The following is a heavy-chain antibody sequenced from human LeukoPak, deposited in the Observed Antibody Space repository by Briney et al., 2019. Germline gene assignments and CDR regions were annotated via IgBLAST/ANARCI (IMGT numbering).Heavy chain of an antibody. CDR3: ASRDPCTGGTCYGLGY. Sequence: GGSLRLSCAASGFTFSSYVMNWVRQAPGKGLEWVSAIWGPGDTTYYADSVKGRFTISRDNAKETLYLQMNSLRAEDTAVYYCASRDPCTGGTCYGLGYWGQGTLVTVSS. V-gene: IGHV3-23*01. CDR1: GFTFSSYV. J-gene: IGHJ4*02. CDR2: IWGPGDTT. D-gene: IGHD2-15*01.